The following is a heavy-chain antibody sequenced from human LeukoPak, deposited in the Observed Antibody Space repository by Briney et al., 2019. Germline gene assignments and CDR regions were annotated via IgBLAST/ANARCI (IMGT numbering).Heavy chain of an antibody. J-gene: IGHJ4*02. CDR2: ISWNGGRI. Sequence: GGSLRLSCVASGFTFSDYAMHWVRQTPKKGLEWVSGISWNGGRIGYADSVKGRFTISRDTGKNSLYLQMNSLRTEDMGLYYCAKDKDIGGVLDSPTFDSWGQGTLVTVSS. CDR3: AKDKDIGGVLDSPTFDS. D-gene: IGHD3/OR15-3a*01. V-gene: IGHV3-9*03. CDR1: GFTFSDYA.